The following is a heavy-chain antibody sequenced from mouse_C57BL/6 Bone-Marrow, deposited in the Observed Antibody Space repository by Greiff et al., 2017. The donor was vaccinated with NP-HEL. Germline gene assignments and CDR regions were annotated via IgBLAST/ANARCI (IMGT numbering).Heavy chain of an antibody. V-gene: IGHV1-81*01. Sequence: VKLMESGAELARPGASVKLSCKASGYTFTSYGISWVKQRTGQGLEWIGEIYPRSGNTYYNEKFKGKATLTADKSSSTAYMELRSLTSEDSAVYFCARSPYYSNYHWYFDVWGTGTTVTVSS. CDR1: GYTFTSYG. CDR3: ARSPYYSNYHWYFDV. J-gene: IGHJ1*03. D-gene: IGHD2-5*01. CDR2: IYPRSGNT.